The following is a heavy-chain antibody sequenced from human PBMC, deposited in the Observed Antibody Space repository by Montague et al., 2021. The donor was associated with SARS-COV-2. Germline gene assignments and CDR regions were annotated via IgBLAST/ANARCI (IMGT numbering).Heavy chain of an antibody. CDR2: IYYSGST. Sequence: SETLSLTCTVSGGSIRSSSYYWGWIRQPPGKGLEWIGSIYYSGSTSYNPSLKSRVTISVDTSKNQFSLKLSSVTAADTAVYYCARQPVLLWFGELFRGGVMAVWGRGTTVTVSS. CDR1: GGSIRSSSYY. D-gene: IGHD3-10*01. V-gene: IGHV4-39*01. CDR3: ARQPVLLWFGELFRGGVMAV. J-gene: IGHJ6*02.